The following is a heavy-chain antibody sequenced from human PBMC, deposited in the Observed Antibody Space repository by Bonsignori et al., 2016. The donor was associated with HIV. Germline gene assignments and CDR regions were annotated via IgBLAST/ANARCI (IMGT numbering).Heavy chain of an antibody. V-gene: IGHV4-39*07. D-gene: IGHD6-19*01. J-gene: IGHJ2*01. Sequence: SETLSLTCTVSGGSISSSSYYWGWIRQPPGKGLEWIGSIYYSGSTYYNPSLKSRVTISVDTSKNQFSLKLSSVTAADTAVYYCARDAGIAVADPYWYFDLWGRGTLVTVSS. CDR2: IYYSGST. CDR3: ARDAGIAVADPYWYFDL. CDR1: GGSISSSSYY.